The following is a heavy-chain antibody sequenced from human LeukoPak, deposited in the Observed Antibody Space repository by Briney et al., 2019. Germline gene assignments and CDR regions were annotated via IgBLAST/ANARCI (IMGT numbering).Heavy chain of an antibody. CDR3: ARGSHYFDF. V-gene: IGHV3-48*03. CDR1: GFTFSVHE. Sequence: PGGSLRLSCVASGFTFSVHEMNWVRQAPGKGQEWLSYISDSGRTIYYADSVDGRFTISRDNAKNSLFLQMNSLRVEDTAVYFCARGSHYFDFWGQGTPVTVSS. CDR2: ISDSGRTI. D-gene: IGHD6-6*01. J-gene: IGHJ4*02.